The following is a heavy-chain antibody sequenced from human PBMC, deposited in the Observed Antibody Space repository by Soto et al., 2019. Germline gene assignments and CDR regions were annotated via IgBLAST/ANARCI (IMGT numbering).Heavy chain of an antibody. CDR3: AKEGDGYGLHY. V-gene: IGHV3-30*18. D-gene: IGHD5-12*01. Sequence: QVQLVESEGGVVQPGRSLRLSCAASGFTFSSYGMHWVRQAPGKGLEWVAVISYDGSNKYYADSVKGRFTISRDNSKNTLYLQMNSLRAEDTAVYYCAKEGDGYGLHYWGQGTLVTVSS. CDR1: GFTFSSYG. J-gene: IGHJ4*02. CDR2: ISYDGSNK.